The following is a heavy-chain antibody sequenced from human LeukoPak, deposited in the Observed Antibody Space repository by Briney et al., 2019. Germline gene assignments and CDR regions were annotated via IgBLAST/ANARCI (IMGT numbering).Heavy chain of an antibody. J-gene: IGHJ4*02. V-gene: IGHV3-43*02. CDR1: GFTFDDYA. CDR3: AKAVDTAMATGYFDY. D-gene: IGHD5-18*01. CDR2: ISGDGGST. Sequence: GGSLRLSCAASGFTFDDYAMHWVRQAPGKGLEWVPLISGDGGSTYYADSVKGRFTIARDNSKNSLYLQMNSLRAEDTALYYCAKAVDTAMATGYFDYWGQGTLVTVSS.